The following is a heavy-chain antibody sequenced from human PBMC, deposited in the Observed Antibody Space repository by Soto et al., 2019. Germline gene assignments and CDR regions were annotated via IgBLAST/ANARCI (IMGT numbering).Heavy chain of an antibody. CDR3: ARAAEQNHYYYGMDV. V-gene: IGHV1-69*13. CDR2: IIPIFGTA. J-gene: IGHJ6*01. Sequence: GASVKVSCKASGGTFSSYAISWVRQAPGQGLEWMGGIIPIFGTANYAQKFQGGVTITADESTSTAYMELSSLRSEDTAVYYCARAAEQNHYYYGMDVWGQGTTVTVSS. D-gene: IGHD6-13*01. CDR1: GGTFSSYA.